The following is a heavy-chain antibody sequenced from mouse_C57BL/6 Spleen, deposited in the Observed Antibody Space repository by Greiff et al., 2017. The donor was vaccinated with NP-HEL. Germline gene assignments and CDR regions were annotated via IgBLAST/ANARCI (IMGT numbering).Heavy chain of an antibody. D-gene: IGHD2-1*01. V-gene: IGHV1-64*01. CDR2: IHPNSGST. J-gene: IGHJ2*01. Sequence: QVHVQQPGAELVKPGASVKLSCKASGYTFTSYWMHWVKQRPGQGLEWIGMIHPNSGSTNYNEKFKSKATLTVDKSSSTAYMQLSSLTSEDSAVYYCARGDYYGNYEGFYFDYWGQGTTLTVSS. CDR3: ARGDYYGNYEGFYFDY. CDR1: GYTFTSYW.